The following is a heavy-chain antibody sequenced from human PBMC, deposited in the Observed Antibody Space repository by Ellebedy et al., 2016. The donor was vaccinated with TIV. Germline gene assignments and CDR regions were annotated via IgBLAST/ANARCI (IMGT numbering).Heavy chain of an antibody. J-gene: IGHJ4*02. V-gene: IGHV3-33*06. CDR3: AKDPLWFGELSPDY. Sequence: GGSLRLXXAASGFTFSSYGMHWVRQAPGKGLEWVAVIWYDGSNKYYADSVKGRFTISRDNPKNTLHLQMTSLRVDDTAVYYCAKDPLWFGELSPDYWGQGTLVTVSS. CDR1: GFTFSSYG. CDR2: IWYDGSNK. D-gene: IGHD3-10*01.